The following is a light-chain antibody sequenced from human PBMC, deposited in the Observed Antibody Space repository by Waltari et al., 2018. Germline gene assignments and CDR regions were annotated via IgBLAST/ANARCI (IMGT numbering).Light chain of an antibody. CDR3: SSYGGSNNFV. CDR1: SSDVGGYNY. V-gene: IGLV2-8*01. J-gene: IGLJ1*01. Sequence: QSALTQPPSASGSPGQSVTISCTGTSSDVGGYNYVSWYQQHPGKAPKLMFYEVTKRPSGVPERFFGSKSGNTASLTVSGLQAEEEADYYCSSYGGSNNFVFGTGTKVTVL. CDR2: EVT.